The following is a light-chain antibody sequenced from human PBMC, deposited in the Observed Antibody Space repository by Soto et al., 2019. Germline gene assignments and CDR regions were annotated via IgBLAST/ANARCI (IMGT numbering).Light chain of an antibody. CDR2: EVS. J-gene: IGLJ3*02. V-gene: IGLV2-14*01. Sequence: QSALTQPASVSGSPGQSITISCTGTSSDVGGYNYVSWYQQHPGHAPTLIIYEVSKRPAGVSNRFSGSTSGNTASLTISGLQAEDEADYYCSSYTSSSTWVFGGGTKLTVL. CDR1: SSDVGGYNY. CDR3: SSYTSSSTWV.